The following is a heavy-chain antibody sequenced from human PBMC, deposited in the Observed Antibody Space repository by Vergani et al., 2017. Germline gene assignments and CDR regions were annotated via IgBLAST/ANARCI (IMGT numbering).Heavy chain of an antibody. Sequence: QLQLQESGPGLVKPSATLSLTCSVSGASIRSSNYYWGWIRQPPGKGLEWIASIYYSGCTYYNPSLKSRVTISVDTSKNQFSLKLISVTAAETAVYFCARHSTVEWLVKLGWIDPWGQGILVTVSS. CDR3: ARHSTVEWLVKLGWIDP. D-gene: IGHD6-19*01. J-gene: IGHJ5*02. CDR2: IYYSGCT. CDR1: GASIRSSNYY. V-gene: IGHV4-39*01.